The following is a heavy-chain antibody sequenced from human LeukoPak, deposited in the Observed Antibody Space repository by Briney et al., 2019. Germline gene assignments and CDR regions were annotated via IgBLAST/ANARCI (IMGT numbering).Heavy chain of an antibody. D-gene: IGHD3-22*01. CDR3: ARPYYYDSRIDP. V-gene: IGHV4-30-4*01. CDR1: GGSITSGDYY. CDR2: MYYSGST. Sequence: SETLSLTCTVSGGSITSGDYYWSWVRQPPGKGLEWIAYMYYSGSTYYNPSLKSRVTMSADTSKNQFSLKLSSVTAADTAVYYCARPYYYDSRIDPWGQGTLVTVSS. J-gene: IGHJ5*02.